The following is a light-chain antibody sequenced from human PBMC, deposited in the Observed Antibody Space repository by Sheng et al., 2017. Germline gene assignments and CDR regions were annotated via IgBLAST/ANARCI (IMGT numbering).Light chain of an antibody. CDR1: QNIASRY. Sequence: EIVMTQSPATLSVSPGERATLSCRASQNIASRYLAWYQQRPGQAPRLLIYATSSRSTGVPDRFSGSGSGTEFTLTISSLQSEDFAVYYCQQYDKWPLPFGGGTKVEIK. V-gene: IGKV3D-15*01. CDR2: ATS. CDR3: QQYDKWPLP. J-gene: IGKJ4*01.